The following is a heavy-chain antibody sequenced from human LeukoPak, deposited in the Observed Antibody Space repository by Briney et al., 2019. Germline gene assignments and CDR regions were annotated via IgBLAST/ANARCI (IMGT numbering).Heavy chain of an antibody. V-gene: IGHV6-1*01. CDR1: GDSVSRHDLT. D-gene: IGHD1-1*01. CDR3: VRSYDWVFDY. Sequence: SQTLSLTCAISGDSVSRHDLTWDWVRQSPSRGLEWLGRTFYRSKWYNDYAVSVKSRITVSPDTSKNQFSLHLNSVTPEDTAVYYCVRSYDWVFDYWGQGTRITVSS. J-gene: IGHJ4*02. CDR2: TFYRSKWYN.